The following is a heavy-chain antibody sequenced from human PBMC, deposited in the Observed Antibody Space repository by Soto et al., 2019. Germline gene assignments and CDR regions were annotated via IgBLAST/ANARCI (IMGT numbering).Heavy chain of an antibody. J-gene: IGHJ4*02. CDR1: GFAFSSHG. CDR3: ARDLSHEVVVPAATFDF. CDR2: IWYDGSNE. V-gene: IGHV3-33*01. D-gene: IGHD2-2*01. Sequence: QGQLVESGGGVVQPGRSLRLSCAASGFAFSSHGMHWVRQAPGKGLEWVAVIWYDGSNEDYRDSVKGRFTISRDNSENTLYLQMNTLRAEDTAVYYCARDLSHEVVVPAATFDFWGQGTLVTVSS.